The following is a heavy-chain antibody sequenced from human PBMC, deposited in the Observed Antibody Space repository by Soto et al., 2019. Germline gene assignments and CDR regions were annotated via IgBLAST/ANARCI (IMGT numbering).Heavy chain of an antibody. V-gene: IGHV3-48*01. CDR3: ARDSGYSYGPLDY. CDR1: GFTFRSFS. CDR2: ISSSSSTI. D-gene: IGHD5-18*01. J-gene: IGHJ4*02. Sequence: GGALRLSCAASGFTFRSFSMNWVRPAPGKGLEWVSYISSSSSTIYYADSVKGRFTISRDNAKNSLYLQMNSLRAEDTAVYYCARDSGYSYGPLDYWGQGTLVTVSS.